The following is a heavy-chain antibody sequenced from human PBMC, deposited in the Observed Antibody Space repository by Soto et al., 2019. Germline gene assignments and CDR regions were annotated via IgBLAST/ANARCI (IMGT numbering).Heavy chain of an antibody. V-gene: IGHV1-69*06. CDR2: IIPIFGTA. CDR3: ARKDKDMITRNWYFDL. CDR1: GGTFSSYA. J-gene: IGHJ2*01. D-gene: IGHD3-16*01. Sequence: QVQLVQSGAEVKKPGSSVKVSCKASGGTFSSYAISWVRQAPGQGLEWMGGIIPIFGTANYAQKFQGRVTITADKSTSTAYMDLSSLRSEDKAVYYCARKDKDMITRNWYFDLSGRGTLVTVSS.